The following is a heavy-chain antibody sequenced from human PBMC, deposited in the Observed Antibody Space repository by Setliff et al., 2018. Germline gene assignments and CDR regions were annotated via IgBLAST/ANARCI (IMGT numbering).Heavy chain of an antibody. J-gene: IGHJ6*03. V-gene: IGHV7-4-1*02. Sequence: ASVKVSCKGSGYTFSTYAIIWMRQAPGQGLEWMGWINTNTGNPSYAQGFTGRFVFSSDTSVSTAYLQISSLKAEDTALYYCARASRFGTIKYRGDYYMDVWGKGTTVTVSS. CDR1: GYTFSTYA. CDR3: ARASRFGTIKYRGDYYMDV. D-gene: IGHD3-10*01. CDR2: INTNTGNP.